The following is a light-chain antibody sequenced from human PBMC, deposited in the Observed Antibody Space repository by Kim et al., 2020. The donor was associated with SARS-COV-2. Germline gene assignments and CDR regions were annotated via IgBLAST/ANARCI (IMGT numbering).Light chain of an antibody. V-gene: IGLV1-44*01. J-gene: IGLJ3*02. CDR1: YSNIGRNT. Sequence: ELTQPPSASGTPGQRVTISCSGSYSNIGRNTINWYQQLPGTAPKLLIYSNNERPSGVPDRFSGSKSGTSASLAISGLLSGDEADYYCAAWDDSLSGPVFGGGTQLTV. CDR3: AAWDDSLSGPV. CDR2: SNN.